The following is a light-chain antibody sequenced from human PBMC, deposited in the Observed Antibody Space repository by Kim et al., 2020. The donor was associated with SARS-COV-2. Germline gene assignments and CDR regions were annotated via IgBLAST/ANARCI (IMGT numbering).Light chain of an antibody. J-gene: IGLJ3*02. CDR3: NSRDSSGNQV. CDR1: SLRSYY. Sequence: SSELTQDPAVSVALGQTVRITCKGDSLRSYYASWYQQKPGQAPVLVIYGKNTRPSGIPDRFSGSSSGNTASLTITGAQAEDEADYYCNSRDSSGNQVFGGGTQLTVL. CDR2: GKN. V-gene: IGLV3-19*01.